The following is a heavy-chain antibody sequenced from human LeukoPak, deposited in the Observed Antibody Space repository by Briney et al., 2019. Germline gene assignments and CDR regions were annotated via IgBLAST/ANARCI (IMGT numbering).Heavy chain of an antibody. J-gene: IGHJ5*02. Sequence: VSSVKVSCKSSGYTFTSYGISWVRQAPGQELDWMGWISAYNCNTNYAQKLQGRVTMTTDTSTSKAYVELRSLRSDDTAVYYCAREYARHWFDPWGQGTLVTVSS. CDR2: ISAYNCNT. V-gene: IGHV1-18*01. D-gene: IGHD2-2*01. CDR1: GYTFTSYG. CDR3: AREYARHWFDP.